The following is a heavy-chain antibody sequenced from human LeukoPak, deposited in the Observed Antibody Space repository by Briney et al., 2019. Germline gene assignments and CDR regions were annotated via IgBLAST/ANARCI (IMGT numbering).Heavy chain of an antibody. J-gene: IGHJ6*03. Sequence: GGSLRLSCAASGFSFSNYAMTWVRQAPGKGLEWVSSISGSGISTYYVDSVKGRFTISRDNSKNTLYLQMNSLRAEDTAVYYCGKAEGSTYYYYYMDVWGTGTTVTVSS. CDR3: GKAEGSTYYYYYMDV. V-gene: IGHV3-23*01. CDR1: GFSFSNYA. D-gene: IGHD1-26*01. CDR2: ISGSGIST.